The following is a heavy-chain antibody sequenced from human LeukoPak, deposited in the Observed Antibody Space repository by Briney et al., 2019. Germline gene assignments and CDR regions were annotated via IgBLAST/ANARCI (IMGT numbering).Heavy chain of an antibody. V-gene: IGHV1-2*02. CDR2: INPNSGGT. Sequence: GASVKVSCKASGYTFTGYYMHWVRQAPGQGLEWMGWINPNSGGTNYAQKFQGRVTMTRDTSISTAYMELSRLRSDDTAVYYCARHDYYDSSGYYSFGAFDIWGQGTMVTVSS. CDR1: GYTFTGYY. CDR3: ARHDYYDSSGYYSFGAFDI. J-gene: IGHJ3*02. D-gene: IGHD3-22*01.